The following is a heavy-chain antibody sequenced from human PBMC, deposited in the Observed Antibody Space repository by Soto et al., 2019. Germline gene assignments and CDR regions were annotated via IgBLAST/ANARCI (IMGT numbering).Heavy chain of an antibody. CDR1: GYTFTSYG. J-gene: IGHJ5*02. D-gene: IGHD2-2*01. V-gene: IGHV1-18*01. CDR3: ARVVQAAMGGGWFDP. CDR2: ISAYNGNT. Sequence: QVQLVQSGAEVKKPGASAKISCKASGYTFTSYGISWVRQAPGQGLAWMGWISAYNGNTNYAQKLQGRVTMTTDTSTSTAYRELRSLRSDDTAVYYCARVVQAAMGGGWFDPWGQGTLVTVSS.